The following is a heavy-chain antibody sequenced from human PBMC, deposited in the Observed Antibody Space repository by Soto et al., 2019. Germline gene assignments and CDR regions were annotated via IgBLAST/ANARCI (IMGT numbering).Heavy chain of an antibody. D-gene: IGHD4-17*01. J-gene: IGHJ4*02. CDR3: ARDYGGQNVYFDY. V-gene: IGHV1-46*01. Sequence: QVQLVQFGAEVKKPGASVKVSCKAYGYTFTSYYMHWVRQAPGQGLEWMGIINPSGGSTSYAQKFQGRVTMTRYTSTSTVYMELSSLRSEDTAVYYCARDYGGQNVYFDYWGQGTLVTVSS. CDR1: GYTFTSYY. CDR2: INPSGGST.